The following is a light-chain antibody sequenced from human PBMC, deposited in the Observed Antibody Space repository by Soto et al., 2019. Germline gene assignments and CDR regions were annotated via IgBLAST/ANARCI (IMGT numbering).Light chain of an antibody. J-gene: IGKJ1*01. CDR3: QQDNNYSPT. Sequence: DIQMTQSPSTLSATVGDRVTITCRASQSISNWLAWYQQKPGKAPKLLIYKASSLESGVQSRFSGSESGTEFTLTISSLQPDDFAIYYCQQDNNYSPTFGQGTKVEIK. CDR1: QSISNW. V-gene: IGKV1-5*03. CDR2: KAS.